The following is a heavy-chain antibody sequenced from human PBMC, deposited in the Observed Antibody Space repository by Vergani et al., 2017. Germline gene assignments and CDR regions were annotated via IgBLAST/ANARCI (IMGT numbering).Heavy chain of an antibody. CDR3: ARSIVSRNPPDYFDN. CDR2: IYYSGFT. V-gene: IGHV4-30-4*01. CDR1: GGSISSDNYY. J-gene: IGHJ4*02. D-gene: IGHD1-14*01. Sequence: QVQLQESGPGLVKPSQTLSLTCTVSGGSISSDNYYWSWIRQPPGKGLEWIGYIYYSGFTYYNPSLKSRVSISVDTSKNQFSLMLSSVTVADTAVYYCARSIVSRNPPDYFDNWGQGTLVTVSS.